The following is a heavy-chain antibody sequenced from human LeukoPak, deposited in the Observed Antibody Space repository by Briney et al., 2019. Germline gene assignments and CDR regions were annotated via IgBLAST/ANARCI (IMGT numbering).Heavy chain of an antibody. CDR1: GFTFSSYS. V-gene: IGHV3-48*04. D-gene: IGHD2/OR15-2a*01. J-gene: IGHJ4*02. CDR3: ARVFLRRVFEY. Sequence: GGSLRLSCAASGFTFSSYSMNWVRRAPGKGLEWVSSISGSGTTIFYTDSVKGRFTISRDNAKNSLYLQMNSLRAEDTAVYYCARVFLRRVFEYWGQGTLVTVSS. CDR2: ISGSGTTI.